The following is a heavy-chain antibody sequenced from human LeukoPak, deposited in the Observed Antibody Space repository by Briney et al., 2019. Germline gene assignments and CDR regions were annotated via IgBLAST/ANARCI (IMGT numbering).Heavy chain of an antibody. D-gene: IGHD3-22*01. CDR2: IKQDGSEK. CDR1: GFTFSSYW. CDR3: AKEMRYYDSSGYPPDAFDI. V-gene: IGHV3-7*01. J-gene: IGHJ3*02. Sequence: GGSLRLSCAASGFTFSSYWMSWVRQAPGKGLEWVANIKQDGSEKYYADSVKGRFTISRDNSKNMLYLQMNSLGAEDTAVYYCAKEMRYYDSSGYPPDAFDIWGQGTMVTVSS.